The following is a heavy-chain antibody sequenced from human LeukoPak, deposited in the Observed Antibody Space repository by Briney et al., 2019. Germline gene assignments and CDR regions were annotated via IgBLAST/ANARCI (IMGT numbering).Heavy chain of an antibody. Sequence: SETLSLTCTVSGGSISSYYWSWIRQPPGKGLEWIGYIYYSGSTNYNPSLKSRVTISVDTSKNQFSLKLSSVTAADTAVYYCARLPRGAARLGSYYYGMDVWGQGTTVTVSS. CDR1: GGSISSYY. D-gene: IGHD6-6*01. CDR3: ARLPRGAARLGSYYYGMDV. V-gene: IGHV4-59*08. J-gene: IGHJ6*02. CDR2: IYYSGST.